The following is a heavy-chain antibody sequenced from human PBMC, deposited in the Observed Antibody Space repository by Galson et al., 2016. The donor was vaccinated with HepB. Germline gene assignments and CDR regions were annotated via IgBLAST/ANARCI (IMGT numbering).Heavy chain of an antibody. CDR3: ARSDDSSGFFPIQH. J-gene: IGHJ1*01. V-gene: IGHV3-43*01. D-gene: IGHD3-22*01. CDR2: ISWNAGKT. CDR1: GFSFGDDT. Sequence: SLRLSCAASGFSFGDDTMHWVRQPPGKGLEWVSLISWNAGKTYYAASVRGRFTVSRDNSKTSLYLQMTSLRLEDTALYYCARSDDSSGFFPIQHWGQGTLVTVSS.